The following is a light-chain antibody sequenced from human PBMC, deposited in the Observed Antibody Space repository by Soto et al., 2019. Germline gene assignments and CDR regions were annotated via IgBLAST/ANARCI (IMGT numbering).Light chain of an antibody. CDR2: HVS. CDR1: SSDVGGYNY. J-gene: IGLJ2*01. CDR3: SSYTSSSTSVV. Sequence: QSALTQPASVSGSPGRSITISCTGTSSDVGGYNYVSWYQQHPGKAPKLMIYHVSNRPSGVSNRFSGSKSGNTASLTISGLQAEDEADYYCSSYTSSSTSVVFGGGTKLTVL. V-gene: IGLV2-14*01.